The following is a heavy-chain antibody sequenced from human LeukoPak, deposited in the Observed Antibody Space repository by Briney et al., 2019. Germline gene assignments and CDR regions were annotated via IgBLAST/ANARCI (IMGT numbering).Heavy chain of an antibody. CDR1: GGTFSSYA. D-gene: IGHD5-18*01. V-gene: IGHV1-69*05. CDR2: IIPIFGTA. Sequence: ASVKVSCKASGGTFSSYAISWVRQAPGQGLEWMGRIIPIFGTANYAQKFQGRVTITTDESTSTAYMELSSLRSEGTAVYYCARDKGGYSYGPFDPWGQGTLVTVSS. CDR3: ARDKGGYSYGPFDP. J-gene: IGHJ5*02.